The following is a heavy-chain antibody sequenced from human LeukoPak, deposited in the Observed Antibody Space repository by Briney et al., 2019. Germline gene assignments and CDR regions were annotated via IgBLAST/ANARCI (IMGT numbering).Heavy chain of an antibody. V-gene: IGHV3-21*01. CDR3: AGCFWSGPYYYYGMDV. J-gene: IGHJ6*02. CDR1: GFTFSSYS. CDR2: ISSSSSYT. Sequence: PGGSLRLSCAASGFTFSSYSMNWVRQAPGKGLEWVSSISSSSSYTYYADSVKGRFTISRDNAKNSLYLQMNSLRAEDTAVYYCAGCFWSGPYYYYGMDVWGQGTTVTVSS. D-gene: IGHD3-3*01.